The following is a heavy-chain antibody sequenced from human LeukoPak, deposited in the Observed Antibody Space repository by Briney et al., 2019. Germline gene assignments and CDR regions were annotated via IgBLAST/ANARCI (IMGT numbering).Heavy chain of an antibody. V-gene: IGHV3-23*01. D-gene: IGHD3-22*01. J-gene: IGHJ4*02. Sequence: GGSLRLSCAVSGFSFSSYAMSWVRQAPGKGLEWVSVISGSGGSTYYADSVKGRFTISRDNSKNTLYLQMNSLRAEDTAVYYCAKDRMIVVVINDYWGQGTLVAVSS. CDR2: ISGSGGST. CDR3: AKDRMIVVVINDY. CDR1: GFSFSSYA.